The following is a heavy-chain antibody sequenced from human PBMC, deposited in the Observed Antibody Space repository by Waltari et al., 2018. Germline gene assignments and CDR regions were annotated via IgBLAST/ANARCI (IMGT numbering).Heavy chain of an antibody. CDR1: GDAVDSGPYF. J-gene: IGHJ5*02. V-gene: IGHV4-39*07. D-gene: IGHD1-26*01. CDR2: MFYSGTP. Sequence: QLQLQEAGPRLVKPAGARAGTCTVPGDAVDSGPYFWAWIRQPPGKGLEWLGSMFYSGTPYHNSSLKSRVTLSVDTSKNQVSLQLKSVTAADTAVYFCARDRSGTINSFDPWGRGTLVTVSS. CDR3: ARDRSGTINSFDP.